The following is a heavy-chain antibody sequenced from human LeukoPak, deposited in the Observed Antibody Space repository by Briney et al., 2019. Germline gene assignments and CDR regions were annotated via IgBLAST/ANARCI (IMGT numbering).Heavy chain of an antibody. V-gene: IGHV4-34*01. CDR1: GGSFSGYY. Sequence: SETLSLTCAVYGGSFSGYYWSWIRQPPGMGLEWIEEINHSGSTNYNPSLKSRVTISVDTSKNQFSLKLSSVTAADTAVYYCARGSGRRAAAGYWGQGTRVTVSS. J-gene: IGHJ4*02. CDR3: ARGSGRRAAAGY. CDR2: INHSGST. D-gene: IGHD6-13*01.